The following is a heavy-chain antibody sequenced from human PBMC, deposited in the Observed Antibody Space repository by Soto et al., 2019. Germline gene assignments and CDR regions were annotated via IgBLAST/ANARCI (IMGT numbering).Heavy chain of an antibody. Sequence: GGSLRLSCAASGFTFSSYAMHWVRQAPGKGLEWVAVISYDGSNKYYADSVKGRFTISRDNSKNTLYLQMNSLRAEDTAVYYCARERGSYYSRAFDIWGQGTMVTVSS. CDR2: ISYDGSNK. J-gene: IGHJ3*02. V-gene: IGHV3-30-3*01. D-gene: IGHD1-26*01. CDR3: ARERGSYYSRAFDI. CDR1: GFTFSSYA.